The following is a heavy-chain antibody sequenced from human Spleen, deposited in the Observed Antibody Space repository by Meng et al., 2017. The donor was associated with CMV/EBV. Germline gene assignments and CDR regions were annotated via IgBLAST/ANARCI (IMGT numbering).Heavy chain of an antibody. CDR1: FTGYY. V-gene: IGHV1-2*02. J-gene: IGHJ5*02. D-gene: IGHD2-2*01. CDR3: ARDRPSGYCSSTSCHPWFDP. Sequence: FTGYYMHWVRQAPGQGLEWMGWINPNSGGTNYAQKFQGRVTMTRDTSISTAYMELSRLRSDDTAVYCCARDRPSGYCSSTSCHPWFDPWGQGTLVTVSS. CDR2: INPNSGGT.